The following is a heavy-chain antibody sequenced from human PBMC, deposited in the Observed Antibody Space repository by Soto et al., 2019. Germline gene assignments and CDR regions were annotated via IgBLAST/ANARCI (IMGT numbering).Heavy chain of an antibody. CDR2: VSGNGENT. Sequence: SGGSLRLSCVVSGFTFSRYGMNWVRQTPAKGLEWVSAVSGNGENTYYADSVKGRFTISRDNSKNTLYLQMNSLRAEDTALYYCARDLSPSSGDFYGYFDYWGQGALVTVSS. CDR1: GFTFSRYG. CDR3: ARDLSPSSGDFYGYFDY. D-gene: IGHD1-26*01. J-gene: IGHJ4*02. V-gene: IGHV3-23*01.